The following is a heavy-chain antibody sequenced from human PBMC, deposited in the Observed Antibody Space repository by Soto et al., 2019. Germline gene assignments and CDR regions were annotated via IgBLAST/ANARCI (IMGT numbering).Heavy chain of an antibody. Sequence: EVQLVESGGGLIQPGGSLRLSCAASGFTVSSNYMSWVRQAPGKGLEWVSVIYSGGSTYYADSVKGRFTISGDNSKNTLYLQMNSLRAEDTAVYYCARQIRVGASRPFDYWGQGTLVTVSS. J-gene: IGHJ4*02. CDR1: GFTVSSNY. CDR2: IYSGGST. D-gene: IGHD1-26*01. V-gene: IGHV3-53*01. CDR3: ARQIRVGASRPFDY.